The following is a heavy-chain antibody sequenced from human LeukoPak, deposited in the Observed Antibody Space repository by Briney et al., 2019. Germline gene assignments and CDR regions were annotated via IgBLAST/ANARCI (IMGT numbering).Heavy chain of an antibody. D-gene: IGHD2-2*01. Sequence: TSETLSLTCTVSGGSISSYYWNWIRQPPGKGLEWIGYIYSSGTTNYNPSLRSRVSMSVDTSKNQFSLRLSSVTAADTAVYYCARGRRGYCSSASCPRAGYYFDYWGRGTLVTVSS. CDR3: ARGRRGYCSSASCPRAGYYFDY. CDR1: GGSISSYY. CDR2: IYSSGTT. J-gene: IGHJ4*02. V-gene: IGHV4-59*01.